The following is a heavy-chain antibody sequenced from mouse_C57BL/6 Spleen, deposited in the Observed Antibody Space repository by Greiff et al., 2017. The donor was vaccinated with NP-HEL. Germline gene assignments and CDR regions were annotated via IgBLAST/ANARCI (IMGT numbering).Heavy chain of an antibody. V-gene: IGHV1-55*01. D-gene: IGHD2-3*01. J-gene: IGHJ1*03. CDR1: GYTFTSYW. CDR2: IYPGSGST. Sequence: VKLQQPGAELVKPGASVKMSCKASGYTFTSYWITWVKQRPGQGLEWIGDIYPGSGSTNYNEKFKSKATLTVDTSSSTADMQLSSLTSEDSAVYYCARYYDGYYEYFDVWGTGTTVTVSS. CDR3: ARYYDGYYEYFDV.